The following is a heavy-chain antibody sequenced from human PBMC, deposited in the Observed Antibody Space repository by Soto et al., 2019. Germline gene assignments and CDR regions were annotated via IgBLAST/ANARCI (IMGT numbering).Heavy chain of an antibody. CDR1: GFTVSSNY. J-gene: IGHJ6*02. V-gene: IGHV3-66*01. Sequence: EVQLVESGGGLVQPGGSLRLSCAASGFTVSSNYMSWVRQAPGKGLEWVSVIYSGGSTYYADSVKVRFTISRDNSKNTLYLQITSLRAEDTAVYYCARDRIPAGMDVWGQGTMVTVSS. CDR3: ARDRIPAGMDV. CDR2: IYSGGST.